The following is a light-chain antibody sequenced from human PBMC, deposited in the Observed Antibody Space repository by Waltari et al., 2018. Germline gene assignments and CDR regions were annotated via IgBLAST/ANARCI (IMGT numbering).Light chain of an antibody. Sequence: DIQMTQSPSTLSASVGDSVTITCRASQSIRSWLAWYQQRPGKAPNLLIYKASSLESGVPSRFSGSGSGTEFTLTISSLQPDDFATYYCQQYNSYSPYTFGQGTKLEIK. CDR3: QQYNSYSPYT. J-gene: IGKJ2*01. V-gene: IGKV1-5*03. CDR2: KAS. CDR1: QSIRSW.